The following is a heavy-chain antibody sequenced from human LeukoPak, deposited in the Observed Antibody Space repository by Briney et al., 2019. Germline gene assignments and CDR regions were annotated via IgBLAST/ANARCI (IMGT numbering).Heavy chain of an antibody. Sequence: GGSLRLSCAAPGFTFSSYAMSWVRQAPGKGLEWVSAISGSGGSTYYADSVKGRFTISRDNSKNTLYLQMNSLRAEDTAVYYCAKLAVGATTGQVIDYWGQGTLVTVSS. CDR1: GFTFSSYA. CDR2: ISGSGGST. J-gene: IGHJ4*02. D-gene: IGHD1-26*01. V-gene: IGHV3-23*01. CDR3: AKLAVGATTGQVIDY.